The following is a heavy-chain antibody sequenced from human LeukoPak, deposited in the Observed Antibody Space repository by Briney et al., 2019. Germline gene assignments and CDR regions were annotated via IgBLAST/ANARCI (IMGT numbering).Heavy chain of an antibody. CDR1: GYTLTELS. V-gene: IGHV1-24*01. D-gene: IGHD3-10*01. Sequence: ASVKVSCKVSGYTLTELSMHWVRQAPGKGPEWMGGFDPEDGETIYAQKFQGRVTMTEDTSTDTAYMELSSLRSEDTAVYYCATWAGYYYGSGSYTPFDYWGQGTLVTVSS. J-gene: IGHJ4*02. CDR2: FDPEDGET. CDR3: ATWAGYYYGSGSYTPFDY.